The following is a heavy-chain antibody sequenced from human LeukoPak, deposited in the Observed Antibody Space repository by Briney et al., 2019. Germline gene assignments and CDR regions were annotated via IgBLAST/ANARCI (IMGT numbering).Heavy chain of an antibody. Sequence: ASETLSLTCAVYGGPFSGYYWSWIRQPPGKGLEWIGEINHSGSTNYNPSLKSRVTISVDTSKNQFSLKLSSVTAADTAVYYCARGNCTNGVCYTGSSWFDPWGQGTLVTVSS. CDR2: INHSGST. CDR1: GGPFSGYY. V-gene: IGHV4-34*01. CDR3: ARGNCTNGVCYTGSSWFDP. J-gene: IGHJ5*02. D-gene: IGHD2-8*01.